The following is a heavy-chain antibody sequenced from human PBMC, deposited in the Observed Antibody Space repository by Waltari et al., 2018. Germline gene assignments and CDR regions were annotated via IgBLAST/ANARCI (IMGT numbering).Heavy chain of an antibody. J-gene: IGHJ5*01. CDR1: GGSISGGNQF. D-gene: IGHD3-16*02. CDR2: ISGSGGT. V-gene: IGHV4-39*01. Sequence: QLQLQESGPGLVKPSETLSLTCTFSGGSISGGNQFWDWIRQPPGEGLEWIGSISGSGGTRYNPPLRSRVTISVDTSKKDQFSLRLSSVTAADTAVYFCARHADRGPSICGFDSWGQGTLVTVSS. CDR3: ARHADRGPSICGFDS.